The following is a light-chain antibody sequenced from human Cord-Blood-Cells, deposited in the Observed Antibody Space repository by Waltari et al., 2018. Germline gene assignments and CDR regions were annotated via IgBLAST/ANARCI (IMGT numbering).Light chain of an antibody. V-gene: IGKV1-33*01. J-gene: IGKJ2*01. CDR3: QQYDNLPPYT. CDR2: DAS. CDR1: QDISNY. Sequence: DIQLTQSPSSLCASVGDRVTITCQASQDISNYLNWYQQKPGKAPKLLIYDASNLETGVPSRFSGSGSETDFTFTISSLQPEDIATYYCQQYDNLPPYTFGQGTKLDLK.